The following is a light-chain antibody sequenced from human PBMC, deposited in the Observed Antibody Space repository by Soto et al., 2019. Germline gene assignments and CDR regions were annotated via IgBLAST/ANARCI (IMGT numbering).Light chain of an antibody. V-gene: IGLV2-8*01. Sequence: QSALTQPPSASGSPGQSVTISCTGTSSDVGGYNYVSWYQQHPGKAPKLILYEVSKRPSGVPDRFSGSKSGNTASLTVSGLQAEDEADYYCCSYAGSNNVVFGGGTKPTVL. J-gene: IGLJ2*01. CDR1: SSDVGGYNY. CDR2: EVS. CDR3: CSYAGSNNVV.